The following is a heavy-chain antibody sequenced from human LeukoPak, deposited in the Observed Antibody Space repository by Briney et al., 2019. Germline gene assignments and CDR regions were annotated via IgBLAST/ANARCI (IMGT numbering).Heavy chain of an antibody. J-gene: IGHJ4*02. CDR1: GGSISSSSYY. Sequence: SETLSLTCTVSGGSISSSSYYWGWIRQPPGKGLEWIGSIYYSGSTYYNPSLKSRVTISVDTSKDQFSLKLSSVTAADTAVYYCASHSGYSYVLRAIDYWGQGTLVTVSS. V-gene: IGHV4-39*01. CDR2: IYYSGST. D-gene: IGHD5-18*01. CDR3: ASHSGYSYVLRAIDY.